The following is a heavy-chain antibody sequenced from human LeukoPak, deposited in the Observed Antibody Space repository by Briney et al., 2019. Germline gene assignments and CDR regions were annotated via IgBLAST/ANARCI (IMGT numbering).Heavy chain of an antibody. V-gene: IGHV1-8*01. CDR2: MNPNNGNT. D-gene: IGHD3-3*01. J-gene: IGHJ4*02. CDR3: ARGPQTSFLGIIDY. CDR1: GFTFTSYD. Sequence: ASVKVSCKASGFTFTSYDINWVRQASGQGLEWMGWMNPNNGNTGYAQNFQGRVTMTRDTSISTAYMELRGLRSEDTAVYYCARGPQTSFLGIIDYWGQGTLVTVSS.